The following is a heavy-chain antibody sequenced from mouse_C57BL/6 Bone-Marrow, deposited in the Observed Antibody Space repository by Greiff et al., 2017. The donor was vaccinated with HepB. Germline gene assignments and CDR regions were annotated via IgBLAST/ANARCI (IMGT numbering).Heavy chain of an antibody. CDR1: GYTFTGYW. CDR3: AKLITTVVADY. D-gene: IGHD1-1*01. CDR2: ILTESGST. J-gene: IGHJ2*01. V-gene: IGHV1-9*01. Sequence: VQLQQSGAELMKPGASVKLSCKATGYTFTGYWIEWVKQRPGHGLEWIGEILTESGSTNYNEKFKGKATFTADTSSNKAYMKLSSLTTEDSAIYYCAKLITTVVADYWGQGTTLTVSS.